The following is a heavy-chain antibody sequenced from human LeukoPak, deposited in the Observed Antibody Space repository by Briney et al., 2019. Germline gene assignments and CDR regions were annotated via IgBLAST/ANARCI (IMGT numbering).Heavy chain of an antibody. CDR1: GLTFSSYA. J-gene: IGHJ3*02. Sequence: PGGSLRLSCAASGLTFSSYAMSWVRQAPGKGLEWVSGISGSGVSTSYADSVKGRFTISRGNSKKTLYLQMISLRGEDTAVYYCAKDRDSSAYHYDAFAIWGQGTMVTVSS. CDR3: AKDRDSSAYHYDAFAI. D-gene: IGHD3-22*01. CDR2: ISGSGVST. V-gene: IGHV3-23*01.